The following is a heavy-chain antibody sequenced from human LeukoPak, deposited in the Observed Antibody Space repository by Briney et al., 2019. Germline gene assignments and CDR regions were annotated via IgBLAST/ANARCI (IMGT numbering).Heavy chain of an antibody. CDR1: GGSINTYY. CDR3: ARDVSNWFDP. CDR2: IYYSGST. D-gene: IGHD5/OR15-5a*01. J-gene: IGHJ5*02. V-gene: IGHV4-59*01. Sequence: PSETLSLTCTVSGGSINTYYWSWIRQSPGKGLEWIGYIYYSGSTDYNPSLKSRVTISVDTSKNQFSLKLSSVTAADTAVYYCARDVSNWFDPWGQGTLVTVSS.